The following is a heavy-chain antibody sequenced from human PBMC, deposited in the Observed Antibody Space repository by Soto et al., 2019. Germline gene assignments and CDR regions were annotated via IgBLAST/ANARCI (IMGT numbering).Heavy chain of an antibody. Sequence: QVHLVQSGTDVKKPGASVKVSCKTSGYTFSSYGITWVRQAPGQGLEGMGWIGPYTGDTKYSQKFQARFTMTTDTSTSTAYMGLRGLRSDDTAVYYCSRGPQASYYLDGSSHSFGHWGQGALVTVSS. CDR1: GYTFSSYG. CDR2: IGPYTGDT. J-gene: IGHJ4*02. V-gene: IGHV1-18*01. CDR3: SRGPQASYYLDGSSHSFGH. D-gene: IGHD3-9*01.